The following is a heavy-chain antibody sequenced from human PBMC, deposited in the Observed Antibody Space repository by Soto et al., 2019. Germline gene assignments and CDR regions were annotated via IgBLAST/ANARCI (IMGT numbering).Heavy chain of an antibody. Sequence: SXRRSCGASGFTFSSYGMHWVRQAPGKGLEWVAVIWYDGSNKYYADSVKGRFTISRDNSKNTLYLQMNSLRAEDTAVYYCARDIKSYGFDYWGQGTLVTVYS. D-gene: IGHD5-18*01. CDR3: ARDIKSYGFDY. J-gene: IGHJ4*02. CDR1: GFTFSSYG. V-gene: IGHV3-33*01. CDR2: IWYDGSNK.